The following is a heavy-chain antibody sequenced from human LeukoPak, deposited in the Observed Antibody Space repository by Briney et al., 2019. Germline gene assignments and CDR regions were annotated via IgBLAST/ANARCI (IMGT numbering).Heavy chain of an antibody. CDR3: ARGLHDYVWGSYRRFDY. CDR1: GGSFSGYY. J-gene: IGHJ4*02. CDR2: INHSGST. Sequence: PSETLSLTCAVYGGSFSGYYWSWIRQPPGKGLEWIGEINHSGSTNYNPSLKSRVTISVDTSKNQFSLKLSSVTAADTAVYYCARGLHDYVWGSYRRFDYWGQGTLVTVSS. D-gene: IGHD3-16*02. V-gene: IGHV4-34*01.